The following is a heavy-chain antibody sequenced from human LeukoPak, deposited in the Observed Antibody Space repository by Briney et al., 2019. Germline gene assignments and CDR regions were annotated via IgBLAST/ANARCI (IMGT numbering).Heavy chain of an antibody. D-gene: IGHD3-22*01. Sequence: GASVKVSCKVSGYTLTELSMHWVRQAPGKGLEWMGGFDPEDGETIYAQKFQGRVTMTEDTSTDTAYMELSSLRSEDTAVYYCATSAYYYDSSGYYYRNWSDPWGQGTLVTVSS. J-gene: IGHJ5*02. V-gene: IGHV1-24*01. CDR1: GYTLTELS. CDR2: FDPEDGET. CDR3: ATSAYYYDSSGYYYRNWSDP.